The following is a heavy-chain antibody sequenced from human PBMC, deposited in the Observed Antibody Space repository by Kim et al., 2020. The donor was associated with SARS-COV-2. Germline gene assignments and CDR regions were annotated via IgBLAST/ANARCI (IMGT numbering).Heavy chain of an antibody. CDR1: GYTFTNYD. CDR3: ARSAYASRRYHRGGYYSYG. Sequence: ASVKVSCKASGYTFTNYDINWVRQASGRGLEWLGWMNPDSENTGYAQNFQGRLTMTRDISTNTAYLELSSLTSEDTALYFCARSAYASRRYHRGGYYSYG. CDR2: MNPDSENT. D-gene: IGHD3-10*01. J-gene: IGHJ6*01. V-gene: IGHV1-8*01.